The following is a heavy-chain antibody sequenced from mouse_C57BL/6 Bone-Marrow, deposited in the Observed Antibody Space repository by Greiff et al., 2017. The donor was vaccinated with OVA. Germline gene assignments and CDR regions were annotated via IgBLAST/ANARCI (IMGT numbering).Heavy chain of an antibody. CDR2: INPNNGGT. CDR1: GYTFTDYY. J-gene: IGHJ3*01. CDR3: ARPADYDGFAY. D-gene: IGHD2-4*01. V-gene: IGHV1-26*01. Sequence: EVQLQQSGPELVKPGASVKISCKASGYTFTDYYMNWVKQSHGKSLEWIGDINPNNGGTSYNQKFKGKATLTVDKSSSTAYMELRSLTSEDSAVYYCARPADYDGFAYWGQGTLVTVSA.